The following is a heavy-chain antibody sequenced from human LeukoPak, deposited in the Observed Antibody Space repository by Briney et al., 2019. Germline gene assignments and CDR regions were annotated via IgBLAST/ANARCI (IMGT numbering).Heavy chain of an antibody. CDR2: VYYTGST. D-gene: IGHD4-11*01. Sequence: SETLSLTCTVSGGSISTQYWTWIRQPPGKGLEWIGNVYYTGSTNYNPSLKSRVSISVDTSKNQFSLKLTSVTAADTAVYYCANSLGSKNAFHIWGQRTMVTVSS. V-gene: IGHV4-59*08. J-gene: IGHJ3*02. CDR3: ANSLGSKNAFHI. CDR1: GGSISTQY.